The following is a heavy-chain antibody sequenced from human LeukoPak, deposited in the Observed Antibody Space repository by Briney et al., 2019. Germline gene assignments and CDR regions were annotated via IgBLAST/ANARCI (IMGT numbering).Heavy chain of an antibody. Sequence: SSETLSLTCTVSGGSISTYYWSWIRQPPGKGLEWLGFIYHTGSTTYNPSLKSRVTISLDTSKNQISLNLSSVTAADTAVYFCARGRGQSSGPSYYYFYMDVWGKGTTVTVSS. D-gene: IGHD2-8*02. J-gene: IGHJ6*03. CDR2: IYHTGST. CDR3: ARGRGQSSGPSYYYFYMDV. CDR1: GGSISTYY. V-gene: IGHV4-59*01.